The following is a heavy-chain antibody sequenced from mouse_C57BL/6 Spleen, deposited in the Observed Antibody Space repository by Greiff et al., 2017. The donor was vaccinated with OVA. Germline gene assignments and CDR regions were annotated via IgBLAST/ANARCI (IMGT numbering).Heavy chain of an antibody. Sequence: EVMLVESGGGLVQPGGSMKLSCVASGFTFSNYWMNWVRQSPEKGLEWVAQIRLKSDNYATHYAESVKGRFTISRDDSKSSVYLQMNNLRAEDTGIYYCTRDALYAMDYWGQGTSVTVSS. CDR1: GFTFSNYW. J-gene: IGHJ4*01. CDR3: TRDALYAMDY. D-gene: IGHD3-1*01. CDR2: IRLKSDNYAT. V-gene: IGHV6-3*01.